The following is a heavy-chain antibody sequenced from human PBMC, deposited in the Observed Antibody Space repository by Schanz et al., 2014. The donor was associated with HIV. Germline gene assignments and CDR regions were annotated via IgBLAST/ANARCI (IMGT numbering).Heavy chain of an antibody. D-gene: IGHD4-4*01. CDR3: ARGGLQWHPEWFDL. Sequence: EEQLVESGGGLVQPGGSLRLSCAASGFTFSRYWMHWVRQAPGKGLVWVSRINSDGSSTSYADSVKGRFTISRDNAKNTLYLQMNSLRAEDTAVYYCARGGLQWHPEWFDLWGQGTLVSVSS. J-gene: IGHJ5*02. CDR2: INSDGSST. CDR1: GFTFSRYW. V-gene: IGHV3-74*02.